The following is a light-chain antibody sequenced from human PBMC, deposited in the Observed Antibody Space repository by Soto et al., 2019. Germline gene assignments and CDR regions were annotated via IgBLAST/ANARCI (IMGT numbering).Light chain of an antibody. CDR1: SSDVGGYNY. CDR3: SSYTSSSTRV. V-gene: IGLV2-14*01. CDR2: DVS. J-gene: IGLJ2*01. Sequence: HSALTQPASVSGSPGQSITISCTGTSSDVGGYNYVSWYQQHPGKAPKLMIYDVSNRPSGVSNRFSGSKSGNTASLTISGLQAEDEADYCCSSYTSSSTRVFGGGTKLTVL.